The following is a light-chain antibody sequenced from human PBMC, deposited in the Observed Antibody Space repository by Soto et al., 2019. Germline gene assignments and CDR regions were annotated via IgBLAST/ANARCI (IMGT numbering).Light chain of an antibody. CDR3: QQYGNSPIT. CDR1: ERIYSAY. V-gene: IGKV3-20*01. J-gene: IGKJ5*01. Sequence: VLTQSPATLSLSPGERATLSCRASERIYSAYLGWYQQKPGQAPRLLIYGTSSRATGIPDRFSGSGSGTDFTLTISRLEPEDFAVYYCQQYGNSPITFGQGTRLEI. CDR2: GTS.